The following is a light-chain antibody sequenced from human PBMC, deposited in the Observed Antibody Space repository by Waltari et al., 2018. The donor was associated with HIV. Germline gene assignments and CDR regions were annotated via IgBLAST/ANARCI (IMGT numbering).Light chain of an antibody. V-gene: IGLV3-9*01. Sequence: SYELTQPFSVSVALGQTARITCGGSNIGIKDVHWYQQRPGQAPLLVIFNDRNRPSGIPERFSGSKSRNTATLTISGAQAGDEADYYCQVWHYSVVFGGGTKLTVL. CDR1: NIGIKD. CDR3: QVWHYSVV. CDR2: NDR. J-gene: IGLJ3*02.